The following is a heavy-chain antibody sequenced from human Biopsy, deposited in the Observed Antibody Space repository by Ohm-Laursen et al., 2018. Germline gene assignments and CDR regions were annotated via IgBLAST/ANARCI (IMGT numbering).Heavy chain of an antibody. Sequence: TLSLTCPVSGDSISTYYWSWIRQPPGKGLEWVGYIYYSGSTNYNPSLKSRVTISVDTSKNQFSLRLNSVTAADTAVYYCARATNSTGWPYYYFYGMDVWGQGTTVTVSS. J-gene: IGHJ6*02. CDR2: IYYSGST. D-gene: IGHD2/OR15-2a*01. CDR1: GDSISTYY. CDR3: ARATNSTGWPYYYFYGMDV. V-gene: IGHV4-59*01.